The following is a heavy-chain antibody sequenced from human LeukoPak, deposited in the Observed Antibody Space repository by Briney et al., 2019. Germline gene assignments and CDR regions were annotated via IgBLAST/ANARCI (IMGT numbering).Heavy chain of an antibody. CDR2: IIPIFGTA. Sequence: SVKVSCKASGGTFSSYAISWVRQAPGQGLEWMGGIIPIFGTANYAQKFQGRVTITTDEPTSTAYMELSSLRSEDTAVYYCARAYYSNDYYYYYMDVWGKGTTVTVSS. CDR3: ARAYYSNDYYYYYMDV. CDR1: GGTFSSYA. D-gene: IGHD4-11*01. V-gene: IGHV1-69*05. J-gene: IGHJ6*03.